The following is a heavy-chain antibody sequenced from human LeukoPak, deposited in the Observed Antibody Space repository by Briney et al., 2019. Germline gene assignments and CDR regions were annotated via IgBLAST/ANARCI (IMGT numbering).Heavy chain of an antibody. D-gene: IGHD3-10*01. V-gene: IGHV3-23*01. CDR1: GFTFSNYA. CDR3: ARPASRGVGRYFDL. Sequence: GGSLRLSCAASGFTFSNYAMSWVRQAPGKGLEWVSALSGSGDNTYYADSVKVRFTISRDNHKNTLYLQMNSLRAEDTALYYCARPASRGVGRYFDLWGRGSLVTVSS. CDR2: LSGSGDNT. J-gene: IGHJ2*01.